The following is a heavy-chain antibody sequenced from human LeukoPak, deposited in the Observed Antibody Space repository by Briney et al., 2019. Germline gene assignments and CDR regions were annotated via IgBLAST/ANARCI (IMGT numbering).Heavy chain of an antibody. D-gene: IGHD3-22*01. Sequence: SETLSLTXTVSGGSISSSSYYWGWIRQPPGKGLEWIGSIYYSGSTYYNPSLKSRVTISVDTSKDQFSLKLSSVTAADTAVYYCARSFPVYDSSGYFLSSLGYFDLWGRGTLVTVSS. CDR3: ARSFPVYDSSGYFLSSLGYFDL. J-gene: IGHJ2*01. CDR1: GGSISSSSYY. V-gene: IGHV4-39*01. CDR2: IYYSGST.